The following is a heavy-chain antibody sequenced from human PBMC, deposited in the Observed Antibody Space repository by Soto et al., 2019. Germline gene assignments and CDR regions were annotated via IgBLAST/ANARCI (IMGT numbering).Heavy chain of an antibody. CDR3: AKDAITMVRRAISYYGVDV. V-gene: IGHV3-9*01. CDR1: GFTFDDYA. D-gene: IGHD3-10*01. J-gene: IGHJ6*02. CDR2: ISWDSGSV. Sequence: EVQLVESGGGLVQPGRSLRLSCAASGFTFDDYAMHWVRQAPGKGLEWVSGISWDSGSVCFADAVKGRFTISRDNDKNSLYLQMKSLRAEDTALYYCAKDAITMVRRAISYYGVDVWGQGTTVTVSS.